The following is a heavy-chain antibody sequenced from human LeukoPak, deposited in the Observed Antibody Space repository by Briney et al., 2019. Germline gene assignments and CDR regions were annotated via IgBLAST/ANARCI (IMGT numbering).Heavy chain of an antibody. J-gene: IGHJ4*02. CDR2: IYHSGST. V-gene: IGHV4-38-2*02. CDR1: GYSISSGYY. Sequence: SETLSLTCTVSGYSISSGYYWGWIRQPPGQGLEWIGSIYHSGSTYYNPSLKSRVTISVDTSKNQFSLKLSSVTAADTAVYYCARTGYYDFWSGYYRLDYWGQGTLVTVSS. CDR3: ARTGYYDFWSGYYRLDY. D-gene: IGHD3-3*01.